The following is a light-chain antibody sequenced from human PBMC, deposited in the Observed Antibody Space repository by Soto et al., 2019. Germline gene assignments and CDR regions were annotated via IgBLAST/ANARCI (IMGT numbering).Light chain of an antibody. CDR3: QQFQSSLRT. J-gene: IGKJ1*01. CDR1: QSVSSN. V-gene: IGKV3-15*01. Sequence: EIVMTQSPATLSVSPGERATLSCRASQSVSSNLAWYQQKPGQAPRLLIYGASTRATGIPARFSGSGSGTEFTLTISSLQSEDFAVYYCQQFQSSLRTFGQGTKVEV. CDR2: GAS.